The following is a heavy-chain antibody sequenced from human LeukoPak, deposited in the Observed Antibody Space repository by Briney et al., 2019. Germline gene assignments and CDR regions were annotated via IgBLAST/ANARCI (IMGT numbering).Heavy chain of an antibody. CDR3: AKDRGYDFSYGMDV. Sequence: GGSLRLSCAASGIIFSSYGMSWVRQAPGKGLEWVSIISGSGDTTFYAESAKGRFAISRDNSKNTLYLQMNSLRVEDTAVYYCAKDRGYDFSYGMDVWGQGTTVTVSS. V-gene: IGHV3-23*01. CDR2: ISGSGDTT. CDR1: GIIFSSYG. J-gene: IGHJ6*02. D-gene: IGHD5-12*01.